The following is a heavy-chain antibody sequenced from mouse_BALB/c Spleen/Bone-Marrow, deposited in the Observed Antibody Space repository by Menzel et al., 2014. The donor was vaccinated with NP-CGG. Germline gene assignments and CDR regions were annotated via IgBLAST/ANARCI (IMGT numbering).Heavy chain of an antibody. J-gene: IGHJ1*01. V-gene: IGHV1-81*01. CDR1: GYTFTDYV. Sequence: VQLQQSGPELVKPGASVKMSCKASGYTFTDYVVSWVKQRTGQGLEWIGEIYPKSVDTYYSEKFKGKATLTADISSNTAYMQLSSLTSEDSAVYFCARSGYTNYWYFDVWGAGTTVTVSS. CDR3: ARSGYTNYWYFDV. D-gene: IGHD1-1*01. CDR2: IYPKSVDT.